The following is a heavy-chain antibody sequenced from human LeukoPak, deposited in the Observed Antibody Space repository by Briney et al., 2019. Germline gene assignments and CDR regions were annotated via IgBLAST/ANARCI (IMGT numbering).Heavy chain of an antibody. CDR3: ARDKEAQSSSWPHYFDY. D-gene: IGHD6-13*01. CDR1: GFTFSSYS. CDR2: ISSSSSYI. Sequence: GVSLRLSCAASGFTFSSYSMNWVRQAPGKGLEWVSSISSSSSYIYYADSVKGRFTISRDNAKNSLYLQMNSLRAEDTAVYYCARDKEAQSSSWPHYFDYWGQGTLVTVSS. J-gene: IGHJ4*02. V-gene: IGHV3-21*01.